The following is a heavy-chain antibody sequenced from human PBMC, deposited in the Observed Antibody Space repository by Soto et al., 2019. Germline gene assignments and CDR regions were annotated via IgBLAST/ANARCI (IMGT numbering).Heavy chain of an antibody. V-gene: IGHV3-21*04. CDR3: ASCDYIWGSYRPFDY. J-gene: IGHJ4*02. Sequence: GGPLRLSCTASGLPFTTYNMNWVRQAPGKGLEWVSSISSGGSYIYYADSVKGRFTISRDNAKNSLYLQMNSLRAEDTAVYYCASCDYIWGSYRPFDYWGQGTLVTVSS. CDR2: ISSGGSYI. D-gene: IGHD3-16*02. CDR1: GLPFTTYN.